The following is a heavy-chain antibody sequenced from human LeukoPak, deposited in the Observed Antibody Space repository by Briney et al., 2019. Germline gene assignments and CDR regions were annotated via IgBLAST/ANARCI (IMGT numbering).Heavy chain of an antibody. Sequence: SETLSLTCTVSGGSISSSSYYWGWIRQPPGKGLEWIGSIYYSGSTYYNPSLKSRVTISVDTSENQFSLKLSSVTAADTAVYYCASTGYSYAVNEIHAFDIWGQGTMVTVSS. V-gene: IGHV4-39*01. J-gene: IGHJ3*02. D-gene: IGHD5-18*01. CDR3: ASTGYSYAVNEIHAFDI. CDR2: IYYSGST. CDR1: GGSISSSSYY.